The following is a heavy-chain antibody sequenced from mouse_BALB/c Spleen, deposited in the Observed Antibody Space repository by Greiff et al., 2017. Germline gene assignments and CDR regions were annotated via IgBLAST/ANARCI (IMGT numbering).Heavy chain of an antibody. CDR1: GYTFTSYW. Sequence: VKLQESGAELARPGASVKLSCKASGYTFTSYWMQWVKQRPGQGLEWIGAIYPGDGDTRYTQKFKGKATLTADKSSSTAYMQLSSLASEDSAVYYCARSGYDYDGAWFAYWGQGTLVTVSA. V-gene: IGHV1-87*01. J-gene: IGHJ3*01. D-gene: IGHD2-4*01. CDR3: ARSGYDYDGAWFAY. CDR2: IYPGDGDT.